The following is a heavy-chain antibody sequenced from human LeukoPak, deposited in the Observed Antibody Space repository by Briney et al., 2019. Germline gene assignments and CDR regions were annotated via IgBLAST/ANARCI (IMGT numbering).Heavy chain of an antibody. Sequence: SETLSLTCTVSGGSISNVSYYWGWIRQPPGKGLEWIGSIHYYGTTYYNPSLKSRVTMSVDTSKNQFSLKLTSVTAADAAVYYCARAIRHDAFVIWGQGTMVTVSS. J-gene: IGHJ3*02. CDR2: IHYYGTT. V-gene: IGHV4-39*07. CDR3: ARAIRHDAFVI. CDR1: GGSISNVSYY.